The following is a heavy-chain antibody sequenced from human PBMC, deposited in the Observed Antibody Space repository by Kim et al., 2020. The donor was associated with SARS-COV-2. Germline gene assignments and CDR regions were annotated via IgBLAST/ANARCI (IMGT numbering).Heavy chain of an antibody. J-gene: IGHJ4*02. V-gene: IGHV3-23*01. CDR3: AKGHGDH. Sequence: GGDPFAADSLKGRFTISRDNCKRTLYLQMNRLRADDTAIYYCAKGHGDHWGQGTLVTVSS. CDR2: GGDP.